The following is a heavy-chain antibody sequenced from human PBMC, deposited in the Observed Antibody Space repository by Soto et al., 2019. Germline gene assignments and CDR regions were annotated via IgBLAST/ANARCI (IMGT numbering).Heavy chain of an antibody. CDR3: ATSRYCSSTSCYKDYYYYYMDV. CDR1: GGSFSGYY. J-gene: IGHJ6*03. D-gene: IGHD2-2*01. V-gene: IGHV4-34*01. CDR2: INHSGST. Sequence: TATLSLTCAVYGGSFSGYYWSWIRQPPGKGLEWIGEINHSGSTNYNPSLKSRVTISVDTSKNQFSLKLSSVTAADTAVYYCATSRYCSSTSCYKDYYYYYMDVWGKGTTVTASS.